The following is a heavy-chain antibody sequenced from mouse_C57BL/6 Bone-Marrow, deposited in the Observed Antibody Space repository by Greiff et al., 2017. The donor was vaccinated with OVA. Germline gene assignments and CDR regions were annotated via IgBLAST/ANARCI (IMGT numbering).Heavy chain of an antibody. J-gene: IGHJ4*01. CDR1: GYTFTSYW. V-gene: IGHV1-55*01. CDR3: ARSTGTWHYAMDY. CDR2: IYPGSGST. Sequence: QVQLQQPGAELVKPGASVKMSCKASGYTFTSYWITWVKQRPRQGLEWIGDIYPGSGSTNYNEKFKSKATLTVDTSSSTAYMQLSSLTSEDSAVYYCARSTGTWHYAMDYWGQGTSVTVSS. D-gene: IGHD4-1*01.